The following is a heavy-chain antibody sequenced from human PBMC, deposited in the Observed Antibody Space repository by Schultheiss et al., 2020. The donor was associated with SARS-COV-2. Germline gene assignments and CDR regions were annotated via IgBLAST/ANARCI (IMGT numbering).Heavy chain of an antibody. V-gene: IGHV3-21*04. CDR1: GFTFSSYA. CDR2: ISSSSSYI. D-gene: IGHD2-21*02. Sequence: GGSLRLSCAASGFTFSSYAMSWVRQAPGKGLEWVSSISSSSSYIYYADSVKGRFTISRDNAKNSLYLQMNSLRAEDTAVYYCARQFGDFVSNWFDPWGQGTLVTVSS. CDR3: ARQFGDFVSNWFDP. J-gene: IGHJ5*02.